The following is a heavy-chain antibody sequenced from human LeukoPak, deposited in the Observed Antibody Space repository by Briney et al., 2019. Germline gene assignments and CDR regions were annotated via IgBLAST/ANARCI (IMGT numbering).Heavy chain of an antibody. V-gene: IGHV3-30*18. Sequence: PGGSLRLSCAASGFTFSSYGMHWVRPAPGKGLEWVAVISYEGSNKYYADSVKGRFTISRDNSKNTLYLQMNSLRAEDTAVYYCAKDVLLWFGEFKTYGMDVWGQGTTVTVSS. J-gene: IGHJ6*02. CDR2: ISYEGSNK. CDR1: GFTFSSYG. CDR3: AKDVLLWFGEFKTYGMDV. D-gene: IGHD3-10*01.